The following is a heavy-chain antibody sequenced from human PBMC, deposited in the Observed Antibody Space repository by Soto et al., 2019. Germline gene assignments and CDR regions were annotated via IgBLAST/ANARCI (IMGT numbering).Heavy chain of an antibody. CDR1: GGSFSGYY. CDR3: ARQPYSYGSSGFDY. CDR2: INHSGST. J-gene: IGHJ4*02. Sequence: ASETLSLTCAVYGGSFSGYYWSWIRQPPGKGLEWIGEINHSGSTNYNPSLKSRVTISVDTSKNQFSLKLSSVTAADTAVYYCARQPYSYGSSGFDYWGQGTLVTVSS. V-gene: IGHV4-34*01. D-gene: IGHD5-18*01.